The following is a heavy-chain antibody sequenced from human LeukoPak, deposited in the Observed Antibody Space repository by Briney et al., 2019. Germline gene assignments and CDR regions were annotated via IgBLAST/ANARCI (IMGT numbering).Heavy chain of an antibody. D-gene: IGHD2-21*01. V-gene: IGHV1-46*01. CDR2: INPSGGST. J-gene: IGHJ4*02. Sequence: ASVKVSCKASGYTFTSYYMRWLRQSPGQGLEWMGIINPSGGSTSYAQKFQGRVTMTRDTSTSTVYMELSSLRSEDTAVYYCATTSLSSYSHFDYWGRGTLVTVSS. CDR1: GYTFTSYY. CDR3: ATTSLSSYSHFDY.